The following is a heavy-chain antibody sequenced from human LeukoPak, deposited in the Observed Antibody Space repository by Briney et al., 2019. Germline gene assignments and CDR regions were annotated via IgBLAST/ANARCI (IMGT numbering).Heavy chain of an antibody. D-gene: IGHD3-10*01. CDR3: ARANYYGSGMLYFDY. Sequence: SVKVSCKASGGTFSSYAISWVRQAPGQGLEWMGGIIPIFGTANYAQKFQGRVTITADESMSTAYMELSSLRSEDTAVYYCARANYYGSGMLYFDYWGQGTLVTVSS. V-gene: IGHV1-69*13. CDR1: GGTFSSYA. CDR2: IIPIFGTA. J-gene: IGHJ4*02.